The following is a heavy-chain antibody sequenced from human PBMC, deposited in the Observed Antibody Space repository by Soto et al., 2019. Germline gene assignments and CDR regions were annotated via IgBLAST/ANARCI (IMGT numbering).Heavy chain of an antibody. Sequence: SETLSLTCTVSGGSISSGGYYWSWIRQHPGKGLEWIGYIYYSGSTYYNPSLKSRVTISVDTSKNQFSLKLSSVTAADTAVYYCARDRGDSSGYYLDYWGQGTLVTVS. CDR1: GGSISSGGYY. CDR3: ARDRGDSSGYYLDY. D-gene: IGHD3-22*01. J-gene: IGHJ4*02. V-gene: IGHV4-31*03. CDR2: IYYSGST.